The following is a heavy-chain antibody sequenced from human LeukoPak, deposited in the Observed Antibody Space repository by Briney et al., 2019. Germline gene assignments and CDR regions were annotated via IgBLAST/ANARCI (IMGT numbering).Heavy chain of an antibody. D-gene: IGHD6-19*01. Sequence: ASVKVSCKASGYRFTTDMYTIHWLRQAPGHRLEWMGWINAGNGNTKYSQKFQGRVTITRDTSARTVYMEVSSLVSEDTAVYYCARDSDSSGWSWVYWGQGTLVTVSS. CDR1: GYRFTTDMYT. CDR3: ARDSDSSGWSWVY. V-gene: IGHV1-3*01. CDR2: INAGNGNT. J-gene: IGHJ4*02.